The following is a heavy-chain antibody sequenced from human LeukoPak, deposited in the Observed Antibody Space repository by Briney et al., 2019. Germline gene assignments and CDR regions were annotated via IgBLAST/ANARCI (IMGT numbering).Heavy chain of an antibody. Sequence: ASMTVSCKASGYTLTSNGISWVRQAPGQGLEWMGWISAYKGNTNYAQKFQGKVTMTTATSTSTAYMELRSLRYDDTAVYYCARWRGADVLRYFDYEMEPAAPTGHFDHWGQGTLVTVSS. CDR3: ARWRGADVLRYFDYEMEPAAPTGHFDH. CDR1: GYTLTSNG. V-gene: IGHV1-18*04. CDR2: ISAYKGNT. D-gene: IGHD3-9*01. J-gene: IGHJ4*02.